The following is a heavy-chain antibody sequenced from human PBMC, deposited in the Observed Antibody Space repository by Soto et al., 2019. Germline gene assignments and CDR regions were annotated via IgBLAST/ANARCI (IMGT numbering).Heavy chain of an antibody. CDR3: AKDIPRGSGSNKGRIDY. D-gene: IGHD3-10*01. CDR2: ISGSGGST. CDR1: GFTFSSYA. V-gene: IGHV3-23*01. Sequence: GRSLRLSCAASGFTFSSYAMSWVRQAPGKGLEWVSAISGSGGSTYYADSVKGRFTISRDNSKNTLYLQMNSLRAEDTAVYYCAKDIPRGSGSNKGRIDYWGQGTLVTVSS. J-gene: IGHJ4*02.